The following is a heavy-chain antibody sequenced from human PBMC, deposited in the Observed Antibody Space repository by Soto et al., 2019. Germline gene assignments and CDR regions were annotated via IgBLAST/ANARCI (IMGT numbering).Heavy chain of an antibody. CDR3: ARERFQVILDGMDV. Sequence: GASVKVSCKASGYTFTGYYVHWVREAPGQGLEWMGWINPETGGTSYAQKFQGRVTLSRDTSINTAYLELSSLRFDDAAVYFCARERFQVILDGMDVWGQGTTVTVSS. CDR1: GYTFTGYY. D-gene: IGHD3-22*01. CDR2: INPETGGT. V-gene: IGHV1-2*02. J-gene: IGHJ6*02.